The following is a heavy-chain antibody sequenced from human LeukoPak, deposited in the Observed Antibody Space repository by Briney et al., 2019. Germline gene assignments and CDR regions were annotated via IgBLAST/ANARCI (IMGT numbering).Heavy chain of an antibody. Sequence: GGSLRLFCAASGFTFSSYWMSWVRQAPGKGLEWLANIKQDGSEKYYVDSVKGRFTISRDNAKNSLYLQMNSLRAEDTAVYYCARYLSSGYPDDAFDIWGQGTMVTVSS. J-gene: IGHJ3*02. CDR3: ARYLSSGYPDDAFDI. D-gene: IGHD3-22*01. V-gene: IGHV3-7*01. CDR1: GFTFSSYW. CDR2: IKQDGSEK.